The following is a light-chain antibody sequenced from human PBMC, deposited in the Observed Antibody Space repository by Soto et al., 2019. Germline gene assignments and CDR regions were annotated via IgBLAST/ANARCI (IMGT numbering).Light chain of an antibody. CDR3: SSYTSSSTVV. J-gene: IGLJ1*01. V-gene: IGLV2-14*01. Sequence: QSALAQPASVSGSPGQSITISCTGTSTDVGDYNFVFWYQQHAGKAPKLVISEVRNRPSGVSDRFSVSKSGNRASLTISGLQAEDEADYYCSSYTSSSTVVFGTGTKVTV. CDR1: STDVGDYNF. CDR2: EVR.